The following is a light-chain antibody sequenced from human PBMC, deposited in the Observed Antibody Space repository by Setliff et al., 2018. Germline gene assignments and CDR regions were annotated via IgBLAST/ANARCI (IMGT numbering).Light chain of an antibody. Sequence: QSALTQPPSASGTPGQRVTISCSGSSSNIGSHSVSWYQQLPGTAPKLLIYKNSQRSSGVPDRFSGSKSGTSASLAISGLQSEDEADYHCATWDDSLNGEVFASGTKVTVL. CDR1: SSNIGSHS. CDR3: ATWDDSLNGEV. V-gene: IGLV1-44*01. J-gene: IGLJ1*01. CDR2: KNS.